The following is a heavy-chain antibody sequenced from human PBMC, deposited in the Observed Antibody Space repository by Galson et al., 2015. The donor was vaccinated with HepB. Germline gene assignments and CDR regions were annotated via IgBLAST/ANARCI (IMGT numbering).Heavy chain of an antibody. D-gene: IGHD3-22*01. CDR3: TRGFRSYDSSEYYFDY. V-gene: IGHV3-49*04. J-gene: IGHJ4*02. CDR1: GFTFGDYA. CDR2: IRSKAYGGTT. Sequence: SLRLSCAASGFTFGDYAMSWVRQAPGKGLEWVGFIRSKAYGGTTEYAASVKGRFTISRDDSKSIAYLQMNSLKTEDTAVYYCTRGFRSYDSSEYYFDYWGQGTLATVSS.